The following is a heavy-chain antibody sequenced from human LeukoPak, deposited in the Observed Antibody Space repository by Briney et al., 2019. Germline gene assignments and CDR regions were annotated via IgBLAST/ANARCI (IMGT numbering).Heavy chain of an antibody. V-gene: IGHV1-46*01. CDR3: ARGGLQLLAPLDC. CDR1: GYSITSYY. J-gene: IGHJ4*02. D-gene: IGHD5-18*01. CDR2: INPSAGST. Sequence: ASVNVSCKASGYSITSYYMHWVRQAPGQGLEWMGIINPSAGSTSYAQKFQGRVTMTRDTSTSTVYMELSSLRSEDTAVYYCARGGLQLLAPLDCGGQGTLVTVSS.